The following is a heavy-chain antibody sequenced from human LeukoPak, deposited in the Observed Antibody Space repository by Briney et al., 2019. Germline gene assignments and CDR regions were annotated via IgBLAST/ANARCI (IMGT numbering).Heavy chain of an antibody. CDR2: IYPGDSDT. D-gene: IGHD4-11*01. Sequence: GESLKISCKDSGYTFTNYWIGWVRQMSGKGLEWMGIIYPGDSDTTYSPSFQGQVTISADKSISTAYLQWNSLKASDTAMYYCVRNLTIWGQGTLVTVSS. CDR1: GYTFTNYW. J-gene: IGHJ4*02. V-gene: IGHV5-51*01. CDR3: VRNLTI.